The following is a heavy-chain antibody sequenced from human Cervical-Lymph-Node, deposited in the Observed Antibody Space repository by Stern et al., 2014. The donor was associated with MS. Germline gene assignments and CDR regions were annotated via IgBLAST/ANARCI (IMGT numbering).Heavy chain of an antibody. D-gene: IGHD2-21*02. Sequence: VQLVQSGAEVKKPGASVKVSCKVSGYTLSEISMSWVRQAPGTGLERMCGFDPEHGETRYAQKFQGRVTMAEDRSTDTAYMELSSLRSEDTAVYYCATHRGRVTYYYGMDVWGQGTTVTVSS. CDR1: GYTLSEIS. V-gene: IGHV1-24*01. CDR2: FDPEHGET. CDR3: ATHRGRVTYYYGMDV. J-gene: IGHJ6*02.